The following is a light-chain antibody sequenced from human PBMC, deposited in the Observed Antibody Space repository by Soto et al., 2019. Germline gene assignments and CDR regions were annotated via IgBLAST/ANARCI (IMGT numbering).Light chain of an antibody. CDR2: DAS. CDR1: QSVSSRY. CDR3: QQDGSSRSP. V-gene: IGKV3D-20*01. Sequence: EIVLTQSPATPSLSPGERATLSCGASQSVSSRYLAWYQQKPGLAPRLLIYDASSRATGIPDRFSGSGSGTDITLTHRRLGSEDFAVYYCQQDGSSRSPFGQGKRLEIK. J-gene: IGKJ5*01.